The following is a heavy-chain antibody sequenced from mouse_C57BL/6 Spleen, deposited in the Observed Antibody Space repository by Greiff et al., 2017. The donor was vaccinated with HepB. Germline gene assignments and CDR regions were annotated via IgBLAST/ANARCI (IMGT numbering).Heavy chain of an antibody. CDR2: IDPSDSYT. CDR1: GYTFTSYW. D-gene: IGHD2-1*01. V-gene: IGHV1-69*01. J-gene: IGHJ2*01. CDR3: ARWIYYGYFDY. Sequence: VQLQQPGAELVMPGASVKLSCKASGYTFTSYWMHWVKQRPGQGLEWIGEIDPSDSYTNYNQKFKGKSTLTVDKSSSTAYMQLSSLTSEDSAVYYCARWIYYGYFDYWGQGTTLTVSS.